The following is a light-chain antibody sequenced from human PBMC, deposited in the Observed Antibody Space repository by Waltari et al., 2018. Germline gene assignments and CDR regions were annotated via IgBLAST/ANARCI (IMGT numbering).Light chain of an antibody. CDR1: SSDVGSYNL. V-gene: IGLV2-23*02. CDR2: EVT. J-gene: IGLJ2*01. Sequence: QSSLTQPASVSGSPGQSIPISCTGTSSDVGSYNLVSWYQQYPGKAPKLMIYEVTRRPSGVSKRFSGSKSGTTAFLTIAGLQAEDEADYYCCSYAGSNTLIFGGGTKVTVL. CDR3: CSYAGSNTLI.